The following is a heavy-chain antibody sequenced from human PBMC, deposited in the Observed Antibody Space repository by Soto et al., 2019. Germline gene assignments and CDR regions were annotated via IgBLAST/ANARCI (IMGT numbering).Heavy chain of an antibody. Sequence: GGSLRLSCAASGFTVSNNYMIWVRQAPGKGLEWVSLIYSAGSTYYADSVKGRFTVSRDSSKNTLYLQMNSLRAEDTAVYYCATNLGSGSCWGQGTLVTVSS. CDR3: ATNLGSGSC. D-gene: IGHD6-19*01. CDR2: IYSAGST. V-gene: IGHV3-53*01. J-gene: IGHJ4*02. CDR1: GFTVSNNY.